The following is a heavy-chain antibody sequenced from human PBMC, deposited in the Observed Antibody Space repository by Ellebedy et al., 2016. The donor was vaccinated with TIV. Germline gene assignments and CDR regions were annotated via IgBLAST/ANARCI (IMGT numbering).Heavy chain of an antibody. Sequence: SETLSLTCTVSGGSISSGEYFWSWIRQPPGKGLEWIGYIYSRGNTYYTPSLKSRVTISLDPSKNPFSLKLTSVTAADTAVYYCARAVDTAIVIYYWGQGTLVTVSS. CDR2: IYSRGNT. D-gene: IGHD5-18*01. CDR1: GGSISSGEYF. J-gene: IGHJ4*02. V-gene: IGHV4-30-4*01. CDR3: ARAVDTAIVIYY.